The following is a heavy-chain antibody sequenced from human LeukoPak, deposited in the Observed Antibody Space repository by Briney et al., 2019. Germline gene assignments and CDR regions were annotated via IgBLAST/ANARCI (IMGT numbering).Heavy chain of an antibody. D-gene: IGHD3-22*01. CDR3: ARHDDYDSSGYYINEAFDI. CDR1: GGSISSSSYY. Sequence: SETLSLTCTVSGGSISSSSYYWGWIRQPPGKGLEWIGNIYYSGSTYYNPSLKSRVTISVDTSKNQFSLKLRSVTAADTAVYYCARHDDYDSSGYYINEAFDIWGQGTMVTVSS. J-gene: IGHJ3*02. CDR2: IYYSGST. V-gene: IGHV4-39*01.